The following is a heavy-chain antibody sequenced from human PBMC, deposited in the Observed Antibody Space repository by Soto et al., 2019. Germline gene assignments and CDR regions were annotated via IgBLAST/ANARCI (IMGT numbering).Heavy chain of an antibody. CDR2: IYYSGST. D-gene: IGHD3-22*01. V-gene: IGHV4-31*03. Sequence: PSETLSLTCTVSGGSISSGGYYWSWIRQHPGKGLEWIGYIYYSGSTYYNPSLKSRVTISVDTSKNQFSLKLSSVTAADTAVYYCARSFDDYDSSGYLTNWFDPWGQGTLVTVSS. J-gene: IGHJ5*02. CDR3: ARSFDDYDSSGYLTNWFDP. CDR1: GGSISSGGYY.